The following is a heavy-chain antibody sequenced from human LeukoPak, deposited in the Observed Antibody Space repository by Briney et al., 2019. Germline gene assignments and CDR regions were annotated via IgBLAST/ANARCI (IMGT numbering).Heavy chain of an antibody. CDR1: GFTFDDYA. Sequence: PGGSLRLSCAASGFTFDDYAMHWVRQAPGKGLEWVSGISWSSGSIGYADSVKGRFTISRDNAKNSLYLQMNSLRAEDTALYYCAKDMHYYDSSGYLFDYWGQGTLVTVSS. CDR2: ISWSSGSI. J-gene: IGHJ4*02. CDR3: AKDMHYYDSSGYLFDY. D-gene: IGHD3-22*01. V-gene: IGHV3-9*01.